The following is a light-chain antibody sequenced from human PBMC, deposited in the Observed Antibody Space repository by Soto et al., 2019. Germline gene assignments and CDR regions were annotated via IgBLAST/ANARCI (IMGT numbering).Light chain of an antibody. V-gene: IGLV2-8*01. CDR2: EVI. J-gene: IGLJ1*01. CDR1: SSDVGGYNY. CDR3: SSYAGSNIL. Sequence: QSALTQPPSASGSPGKSVTISCTGTSSDVGGYNYVSWYQQHPGKAPKLMIYEVIKRPSGVPDRFSASKSGNTASLTVSGLQAEDEADYYCSSYAGSNILFGTGTKVTVL.